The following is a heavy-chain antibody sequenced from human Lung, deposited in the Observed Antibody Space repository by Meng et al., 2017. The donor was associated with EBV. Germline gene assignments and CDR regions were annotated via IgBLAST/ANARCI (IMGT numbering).Heavy chain of an antibody. CDR2: INTGNGET. CDR1: GYTFTSYA. D-gene: IGHD6-19*01. CDR3: ASRPGIAVAGFDY. Sequence: HVQLVKPGNDVKKPGATVEVSCKASGYTFTSYAMNWERQAPVQRLEWMGWINTGNGETKYSQKFQGRVTLTRDTSASTAYMELSSLRSEDTAVYYCASRPGIAVAGFDYWGQGTLVTVSS. V-gene: IGHV1-3*04. J-gene: IGHJ4*02.